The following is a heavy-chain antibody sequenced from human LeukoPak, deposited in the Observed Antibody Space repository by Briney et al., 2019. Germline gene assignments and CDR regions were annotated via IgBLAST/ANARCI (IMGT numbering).Heavy chain of an antibody. CDR2: INSDGSST. V-gene: IGHV3-74*01. Sequence: GGSLRLSCAASGFTFSSYWMHWVRQAPGKGLVWVSRINSDGSSTSYADSVKGRFTISRDNAKNTLYLQMNSLRAEDTAVYYCARVALRDSSRTSCYGCWFDPWGQGTLVTVSS. CDR3: ARVALRDSSRTSCYGCWFDP. D-gene: IGHD2-2*01. CDR1: GFTFSSYW. J-gene: IGHJ5*02.